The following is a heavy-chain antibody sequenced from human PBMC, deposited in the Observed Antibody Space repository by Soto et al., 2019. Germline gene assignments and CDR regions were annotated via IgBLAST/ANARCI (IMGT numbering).Heavy chain of an antibody. CDR3: ARPRSKSSSGFDL. CDR1: GFTFRNHW. CDR2: IKTDGSYT. V-gene: IGHV3-74*01. Sequence: EDQLVESGGGLVQPGGSLRLSCAASGFTFRNHWMHWVRQAPGEGPEGVSRIKTDGSYTDYADCVKGRFTISRDNAGNTLYLQMNSLTVEDTAMYYCARPRSKSSSGFDLWGQGTMVTVSS. D-gene: IGHD1-26*01. J-gene: IGHJ3*01.